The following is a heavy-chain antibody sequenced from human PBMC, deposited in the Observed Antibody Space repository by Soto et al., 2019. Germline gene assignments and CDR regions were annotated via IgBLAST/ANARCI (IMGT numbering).Heavy chain of an antibody. Sequence: GGSLRLSCAASWFTFSGSAMLWVRQAPGKGLEWVAVIWYDGSNKYYADSVKGRFTISRDNSKNTLYLQMNSLRAEDTAVYYCARDFPGGEYYYDSSGYPGLFDYWGQGTLVTVSS. D-gene: IGHD3-22*01. J-gene: IGHJ4*02. CDR2: IWYDGSNK. CDR1: WFTFSGSA. V-gene: IGHV3-33*08. CDR3: ARDFPGGEYYYDSSGYPGLFDY.